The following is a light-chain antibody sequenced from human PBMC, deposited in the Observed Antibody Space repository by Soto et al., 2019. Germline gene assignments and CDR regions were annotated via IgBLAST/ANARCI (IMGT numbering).Light chain of an antibody. Sequence: QSVLTQPPSVSGAPGQRVTISCTGSRSNIGAGYDVHWYHQLPGTAPKLLIFGNTNRPSGVPDRFSGSKSGTSASLAINGLQADDEANYYCHSYDSTLSASIFGGGTKVTVL. J-gene: IGLJ2*01. CDR3: HSYDSTLSASI. V-gene: IGLV1-40*01. CDR1: RSNIGAGYD. CDR2: GNT.